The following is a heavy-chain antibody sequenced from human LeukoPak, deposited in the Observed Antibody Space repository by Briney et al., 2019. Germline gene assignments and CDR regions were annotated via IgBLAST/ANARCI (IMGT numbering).Heavy chain of an antibody. CDR3: AKGDKMLTWRRTYNRFDP. CDR1: GFTFSTYN. CDR2: ITSSSSYI. V-gene: IGHV3-21*01. D-gene: IGHD3-16*01. J-gene: IGHJ5*02. Sequence: GGSLRLSCAASGFTFSTYNMNWVRQAPGKGLEWVSSITSSSSYIYYADSVKGRFTISRDNAKNLLYLQMNSLRAGDTAVYFCAKGDKMLTWRRTYNRFDPWGQGTLVTVSS.